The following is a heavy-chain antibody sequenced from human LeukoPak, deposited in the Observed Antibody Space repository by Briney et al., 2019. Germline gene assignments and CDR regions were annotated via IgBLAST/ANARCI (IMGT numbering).Heavy chain of an antibody. Sequence: SGGSLRLSCAASGFTFSSYSMNWVRQAPGKGLEWVSYISSGSSNIYYADSVKGRFTISRDNAKNSLYLQMNSLRAEDTAVYYCARDPTVEMATLDYWGQGTLVTVSS. CDR1: GFTFSSYS. CDR2: ISSGSSNI. V-gene: IGHV3-48*04. J-gene: IGHJ4*02. D-gene: IGHD5-24*01. CDR3: ARDPTVEMATLDY.